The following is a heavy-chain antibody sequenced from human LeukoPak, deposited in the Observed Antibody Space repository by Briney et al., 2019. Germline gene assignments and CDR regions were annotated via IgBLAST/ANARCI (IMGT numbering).Heavy chain of an antibody. Sequence: ASVNVSCEASAYTFTGYYLHWVRQAPGQGLEWMGWIDPNNGDTNYAQKFQGRVTITRDRSISTAYMELSRLTSDDTAVYYCARRPQNGLYAFDIWGKGTMVTVSS. J-gene: IGHJ3*02. D-gene: IGHD2-8*01. V-gene: IGHV1-2*02. CDR2: IDPNNGDT. CDR1: AYTFTGYY. CDR3: ARRPQNGLYAFDI.